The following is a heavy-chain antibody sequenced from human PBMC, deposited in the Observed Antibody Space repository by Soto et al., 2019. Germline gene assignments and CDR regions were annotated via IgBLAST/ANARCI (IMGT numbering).Heavy chain of an antibody. CDR1: GFTFSDYY. CDR3: SSVGYGSGSSTFSYYYYDIDV. CDR2: IIRSGTSI. D-gene: IGHD3-10*01. Sequence: QVQLVESGGGLVKPGWSLRLSCAASGFTFSDYYMSWIRQAPGQGLEWVSYIIRSGTSIYYADSVKGRFTISRDNDKNSLKLYMSSLGAGDTAMYYCSSVGYGSGSSTFSYYYYDIDVWGKGTTVTVSS. J-gene: IGHJ6*03. V-gene: IGHV3-11*01.